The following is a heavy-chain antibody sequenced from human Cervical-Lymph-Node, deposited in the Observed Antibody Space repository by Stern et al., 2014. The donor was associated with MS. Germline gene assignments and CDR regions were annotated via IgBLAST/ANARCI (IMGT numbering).Heavy chain of an antibody. CDR1: GFTVSNNY. J-gene: IGHJ3*02. V-gene: IGHV3-53*01. CDR2: IYTDDTT. D-gene: IGHD3-3*01. CDR3: ARAIFGVNTAAMAPDAFDT. Sequence: EVQLVESGGGLIQPGGSLRLSCAAPGFTVSNNYMSWVRQAPGKGLEWVSLIYTDDTTYYAGSVQGRFTISRDNSQNKLFLQMNSLRTEDSAVYYCARAIFGVNTAAMAPDAFDTWGQGTMVTVSS.